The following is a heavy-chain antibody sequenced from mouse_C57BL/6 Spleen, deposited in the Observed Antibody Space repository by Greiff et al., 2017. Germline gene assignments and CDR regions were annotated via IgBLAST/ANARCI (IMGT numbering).Heavy chain of an antibody. CDR1: GYTFTSYW. Sequence: VQLQQPGTELVKPGASVKLSCKASGYTFTSYWMHWVKQRPGQGLEWIGNINPSNGGTNYNEKFKSKATLTVDKSSSTAYMQLSSLTSEYAAVYYCARPSTVVATDYAMDYWGQGTSVTVSS. D-gene: IGHD1-1*01. CDR2: INPSNGGT. CDR3: ARPSTVVATDYAMDY. V-gene: IGHV1-53*01. J-gene: IGHJ4*01.